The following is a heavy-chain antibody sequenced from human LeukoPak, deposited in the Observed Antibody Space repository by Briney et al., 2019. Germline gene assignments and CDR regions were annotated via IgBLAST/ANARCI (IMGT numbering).Heavy chain of an antibody. CDR3: ARVDDKRYCSGGSCYFRPYYYYGMDV. Sequence: PGGSLRLSCAASGFTFSSYWMSWVRQAPGKGLEWVANIKQDGSEKYYVDSVKGRFTISRDSAKNSLYLQMNSLRAEDTAVYYCARVDDKRYCSGGSCYFRPYYYYGMDVWGQGTTVTVSS. J-gene: IGHJ6*02. V-gene: IGHV3-7*01. CDR2: IKQDGSEK. CDR1: GFTFSSYW. D-gene: IGHD2-15*01.